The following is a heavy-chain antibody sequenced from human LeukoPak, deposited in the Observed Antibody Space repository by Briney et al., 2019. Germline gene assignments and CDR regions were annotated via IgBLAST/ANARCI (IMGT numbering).Heavy chain of an antibody. Sequence: GGSLRLSCAASGFTFSSYAMSWVRQAPGKGLEWVSAISGSGGSTYYADSVKGRFTISRDNSKNTLYLQMNSLRAEDTAVYYCAKDEYCSRTSCYTGAFDIWGQGTMVTVSS. V-gene: IGHV3-23*01. J-gene: IGHJ3*02. CDR3: AKDEYCSRTSCYTGAFDI. D-gene: IGHD2-2*02. CDR1: GFTFSSYA. CDR2: ISGSGGST.